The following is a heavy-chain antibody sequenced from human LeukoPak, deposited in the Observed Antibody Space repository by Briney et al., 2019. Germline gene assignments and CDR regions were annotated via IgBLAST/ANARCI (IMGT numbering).Heavy chain of an antibody. CDR3: ARDNSVEDTAWWFDP. J-gene: IGHJ5*02. D-gene: IGHD4-23*01. V-gene: IGHV4-59*01. Sequence: PSETLSLTCSVSDDSITIYYWTWIRQPPGKGLEWIGYIDHTGTTNYNPSLNSRVTISRDTSKNHFSLQLSSVTAEDTAVYYCARDNSVEDTAWWFDPWGQGTLVTVSS. CDR1: DDSITIYY. CDR2: IDHTGTT.